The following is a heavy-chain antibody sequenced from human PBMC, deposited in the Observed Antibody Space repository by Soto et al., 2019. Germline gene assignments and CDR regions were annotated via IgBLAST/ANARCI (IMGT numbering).Heavy chain of an antibody. V-gene: IGHV3-33*01. Sequence: GGSLRLSCAASGFTFSSYGMHWVRQAPGKGLEWVAVIWYDGSNKYYADSVKGRFTISRDNSKNTLYLQMNSLRAEDTAVYYCARDQEQGGSYYDGMDVWGQGTTVTVSS. J-gene: IGHJ6*02. D-gene: IGHD1-26*01. CDR2: IWYDGSNK. CDR3: ARDQEQGGSYYDGMDV. CDR1: GFTFSSYG.